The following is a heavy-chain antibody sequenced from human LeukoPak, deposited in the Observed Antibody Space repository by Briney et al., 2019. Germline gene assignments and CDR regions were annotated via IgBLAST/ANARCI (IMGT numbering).Heavy chain of an antibody. Sequence: GGSLRLSCAASGFTFSSYWLHWVRQAPGKGLVWVSCINSDGSSKSYADSVKDRFTISRDNAKNTLYLQMNSLRAEDTAVYYCARDRISVYGGNSYYYYYYMDVWGKGTTVTVSS. CDR3: ARDRISVYGGNSYYYYYYMDV. V-gene: IGHV3-74*01. CDR2: INSDGSSK. D-gene: IGHD4-23*01. CDR1: GFTFSSYW. J-gene: IGHJ6*03.